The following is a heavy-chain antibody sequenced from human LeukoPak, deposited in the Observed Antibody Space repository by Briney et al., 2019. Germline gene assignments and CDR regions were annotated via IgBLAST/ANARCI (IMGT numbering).Heavy chain of an antibody. J-gene: IGHJ6*02. D-gene: IGHD2-2*01. CDR3: AKDPCSSTRCYAYNFYYYGMDV. CDR2: ISYDGSNK. V-gene: IGHV3-30*18. CDR1: GFTISTYG. Sequence: GGSLRLSCAASGFTISTYGMHWVRQAPGKGLEWVAVISYDGSNKYYADSVKGRFTISRDNSKNTLYLQMNSLRAEDTALYYCAKDPCSSTRCYAYNFYYYGMDVWGQGTTVTVSS.